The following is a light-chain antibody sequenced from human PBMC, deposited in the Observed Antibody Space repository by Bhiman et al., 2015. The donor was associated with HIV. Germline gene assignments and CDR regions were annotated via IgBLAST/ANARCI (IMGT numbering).Light chain of an antibody. CDR1: TSDFGGYNY. J-gene: IGLJ1*01. V-gene: IGLV2-11*01. Sequence: QSALTQPPSASGSPGQSVAISCTGTTSDFGGYNYVSWYQQHPGKAPKLMIYDVSKRPSGVPDRFSGSKSGNTASLTISGLQADDEADYFCCSYRGIYTSYVFGTGTKVTVL. CDR2: DVS. CDR3: CSYRGIYTSYV.